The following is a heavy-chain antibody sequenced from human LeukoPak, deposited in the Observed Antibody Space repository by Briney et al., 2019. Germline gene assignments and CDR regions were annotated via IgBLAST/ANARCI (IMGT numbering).Heavy chain of an antibody. CDR1: GGSISSGSYY. CDR3: ARRSLYDILTGSPHYFDY. CDR2: IYTSGST. D-gene: IGHD3-9*01. Sequence: SETLSLTCTVSGGSISSGSYYWSWIRQPAGKGLEWIGRIYTSGSTNYNPSLKSRVTISVDTSKNQFSLKLSSVTAADTAVYYCARRSLYDILTGSPHYFDYWGQGTLVTVSS. V-gene: IGHV4-61*02. J-gene: IGHJ4*02.